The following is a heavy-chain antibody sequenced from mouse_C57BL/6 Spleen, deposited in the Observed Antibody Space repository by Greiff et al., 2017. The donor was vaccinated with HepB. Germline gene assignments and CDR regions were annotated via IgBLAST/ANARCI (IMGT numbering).Heavy chain of an antibody. Sequence: QVQLKQSGTELVKPGASVKLSCKASGYTFTSYWMHWVKQRPGQGLEWIGNINPSNGGTNYNEKFKSKATLTVDKSSSTAYMQLSSLTSEDSAVYYCARRSHYYGSSPYYFDYWGQGTTLTVSS. V-gene: IGHV1-53*01. CDR2: INPSNGGT. D-gene: IGHD1-1*01. CDR3: ARRSHYYGSSPYYFDY. CDR1: GYTFTSYW. J-gene: IGHJ2*01.